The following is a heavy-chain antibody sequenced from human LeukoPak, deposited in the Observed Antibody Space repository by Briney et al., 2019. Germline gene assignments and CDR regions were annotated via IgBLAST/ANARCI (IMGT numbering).Heavy chain of an antibody. CDR3: ARGLLLRETYYDFWSGLKGFDP. Sequence: SETLSLTCAVYGGSFSGYYWSWIRQPPGKGLEWIEEINHSGSTNYNPSLKSRVTISVDTSKNQFSLKLSSVTAADTAVYYCARGLLLRETYYDFWSGLKGFDPWGQGTLVTVSS. V-gene: IGHV4-34*01. J-gene: IGHJ5*02. CDR1: GGSFSGYY. CDR2: INHSGST. D-gene: IGHD3-3*01.